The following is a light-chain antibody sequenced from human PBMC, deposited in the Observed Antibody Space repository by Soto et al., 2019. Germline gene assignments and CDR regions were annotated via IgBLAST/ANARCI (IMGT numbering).Light chain of an antibody. CDR2: DVS. CDR3: SSYTTSNTRQIV. J-gene: IGLJ1*01. V-gene: IGLV2-14*03. CDR1: SSDVGGYNY. Sequence: QSVLTQPASVSGSPGQSITISCTGTSSDVGGYNYVSWYQHHPGKAPKLMIFDVSNRPSGVSNRFSGSKSGNTASLTISVLQPEDEADYYCSSYTTSNTRQIVFGTGTKV.